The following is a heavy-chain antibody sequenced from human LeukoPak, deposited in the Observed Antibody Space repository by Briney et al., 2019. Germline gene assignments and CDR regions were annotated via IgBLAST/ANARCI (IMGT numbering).Heavy chain of an antibody. CDR2: ISWNSGSI. CDR1: GFTFDDYA. CDR3: AKDPYRAVAGYFDY. D-gene: IGHD6-19*01. J-gene: IGHJ4*02. V-gene: IGHV3-9*01. Sequence: PGGSLRLSCAASGFTFDDYAMHWVRQAPGKGLEWVSGISWNSGSIGYADSVKGRFTISRDNAENSLYLQMNSLRAEDTALYYCAKDPYRAVAGYFDYWGQGTLVTVSS.